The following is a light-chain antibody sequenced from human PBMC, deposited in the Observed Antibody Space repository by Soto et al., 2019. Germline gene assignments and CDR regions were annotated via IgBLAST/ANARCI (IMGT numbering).Light chain of an antibody. Sequence: EIVITQSPATLAVSPGERTSLSFRASQCASSTIAWYPQKPGQAPWLPISGASTRATGIPARFSGSGSGPEFTLTISSLHSEDFAVYYCQQYNNWPPFGQGTKVDI. CDR3: QQYNNWPP. CDR2: GAS. J-gene: IGKJ1*01. V-gene: IGKV3-15*01. CDR1: QCASST.